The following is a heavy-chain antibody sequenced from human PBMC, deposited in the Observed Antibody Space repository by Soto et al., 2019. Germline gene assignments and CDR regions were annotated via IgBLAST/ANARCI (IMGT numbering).Heavy chain of an antibody. CDR1: NASISTYY. CDR3: ARGSCSSASCYTGDX. CDR2: IYFTGST. D-gene: IGHD2-2*02. J-gene: IGHJ4*02. Sequence: PSETLSLTFTVSNASISTYYWSWIRQPPGKGLEWIGYIYFTGSTNYNTSLKGRVTISVDTSKNHLSLKLSSVTAGETAVYYCARGSCSSASCYTGDXWGQGTLVTVSX. V-gene: IGHV4-59*01.